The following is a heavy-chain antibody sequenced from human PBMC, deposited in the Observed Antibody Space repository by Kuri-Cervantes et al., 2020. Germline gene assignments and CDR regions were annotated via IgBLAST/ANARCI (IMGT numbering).Heavy chain of an antibody. CDR3: ARDPGNGDYYFDY. CDR2: IYTTGST. V-gene: IGHV4-4*07. Sequence: SETLSLTCTVSGGSISSYYWNWIRQPAGKEPEWIGRIYTTGSTNYNPSLKSRVTISVDTSKNQFSLKLSSVTAADTAVYYCARDPGNGDYYFDYWGQGTPVTVSS. D-gene: IGHD4-17*01. CDR1: GGSISSYY. J-gene: IGHJ4*02.